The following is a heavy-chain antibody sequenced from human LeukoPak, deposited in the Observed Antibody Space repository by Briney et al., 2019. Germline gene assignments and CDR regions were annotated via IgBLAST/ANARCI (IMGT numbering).Heavy chain of an antibody. V-gene: IGHV4-59*08. Sequence: SETLSLTCTVSGGSISCYYWSWIRQPPGKGLEWIGYIYYSGSTNYNPSLKSRVTISVDTSKNQFSLKLSSVTAADTAVYYCARARPPRGVTYDYWGQGTLVTVSS. D-gene: IGHD3-10*01. J-gene: IGHJ4*02. CDR3: ARARPPRGVTYDY. CDR2: IYYSGST. CDR1: GGSISCYY.